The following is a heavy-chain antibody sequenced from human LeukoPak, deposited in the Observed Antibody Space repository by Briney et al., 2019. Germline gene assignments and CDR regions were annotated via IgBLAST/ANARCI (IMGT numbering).Heavy chain of an antibody. J-gene: IGHJ4*02. V-gene: IGHV3-21*01. CDR2: ISSSSSCI. CDR1: GFTFSSYS. Sequence: GGSLRLSCAASGFTFSSYSMNWVRQAPGKGLEWVSSISSSSSCIYYADSVKGRFTISRDNAKNSLYLQMNSLRAEDTAVYYCASHSGYDIQKRDYWGQGTLVTVSS. D-gene: IGHD5-12*01. CDR3: ASHSGYDIQKRDY.